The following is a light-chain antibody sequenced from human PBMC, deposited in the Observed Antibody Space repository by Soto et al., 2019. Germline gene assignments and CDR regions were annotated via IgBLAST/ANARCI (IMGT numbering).Light chain of an antibody. CDR2: DVS. V-gene: IGLV2-11*01. J-gene: IGLJ1*01. Sequence: QSVLTQPRSVSGSPGQSVTISCTGTSTDVGGYNYVSWYQQYPGKVPKLMLYDVSQRPSGVPDRFSGSKSGNTASLTVSGLQADDEADYYCSSYAGSNSYVFGTGTKVTVL. CDR1: STDVGGYNY. CDR3: SSYAGSNSYV.